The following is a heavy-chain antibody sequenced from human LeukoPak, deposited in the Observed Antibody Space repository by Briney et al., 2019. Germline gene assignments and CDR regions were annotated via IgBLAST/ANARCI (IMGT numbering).Heavy chain of an antibody. J-gene: IGHJ5*02. Sequence: PSETLSLTCAVYGGSFSGYYWSWIRQPPGKGLEWIGEINHSGSTNYNPSLKSRVTISVDTSKNQFSLKLSSVTAADTAVYYCATRYDHYDILTVGWFDPWGQGTLVTVSS. V-gene: IGHV4-34*01. D-gene: IGHD3-9*01. CDR2: INHSGST. CDR1: GGSFSGYY. CDR3: ATRYDHYDILTVGWFDP.